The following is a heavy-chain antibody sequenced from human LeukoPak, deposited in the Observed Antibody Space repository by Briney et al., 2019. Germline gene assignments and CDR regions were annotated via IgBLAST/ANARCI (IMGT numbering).Heavy chain of an antibody. J-gene: IGHJ4*02. CDR3: VNVETGY. CDR2: ISGSGGSP. V-gene: IGHV3-23*01. CDR1: GFTFSSYA. Sequence: GGSLRLSCAASGFTFSSYAMSWVRQAPGKGLEWVSSISGSGGSPYYADSVKGRFTISRDNSEDTLFLQMNNLRAEDTALYYCVNVETGYWGQGTLVTVSS.